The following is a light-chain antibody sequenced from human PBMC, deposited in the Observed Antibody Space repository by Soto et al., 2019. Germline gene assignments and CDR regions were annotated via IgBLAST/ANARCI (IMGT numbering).Light chain of an antibody. CDR3: QQYNGYSRT. V-gene: IGKV1-5*01. J-gene: IGKJ1*01. Sequence: DIQMTQPPSTLSASLGDRVTITCRASQSIGDSLAWYQQKPGKAPYLLISDVSSLERGVPSRFSGSGSGTEFTLTISSMQPDDFATFYCQQYNGYSRTLGQGTKVDIK. CDR1: QSIGDS. CDR2: DVS.